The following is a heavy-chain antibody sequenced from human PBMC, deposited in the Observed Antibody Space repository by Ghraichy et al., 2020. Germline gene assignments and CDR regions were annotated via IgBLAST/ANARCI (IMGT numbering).Heavy chain of an antibody. Sequence: GGSLRLSCAVSAFLFNAYGMHWVRQAPVKGLEWVAVTSYDERNNYYADSVKGRFATSKDHSENTLYLQMNSLRPDDTAVYYCATDSESRRAYYDSTGYPAYWGQGPLVTVSS. CDR3: ATDSESRRAYYDSTGYPAY. V-gene: IGHV3-30*03. CDR1: AFLFNAYG. CDR2: TSYDERNN. J-gene: IGHJ4*02. D-gene: IGHD3-22*01.